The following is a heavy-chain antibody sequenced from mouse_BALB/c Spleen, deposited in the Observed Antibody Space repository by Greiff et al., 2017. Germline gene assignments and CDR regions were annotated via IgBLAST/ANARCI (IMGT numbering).Heavy chain of an antibody. V-gene: IGHV1-9*01. CDR1: GYTFSSYW. CDR3: ARGGNYKDYAMDY. D-gene: IGHD2-1*01. J-gene: IGHJ4*01. CDR2: ILPGSGST. Sequence: QVQLQQSGAELMKPGASVKISCKATGYTFSSYWIEWVKQRPGHGLEWIGEILPGSGSTNYNEKFKGKATFTADTSSNTAYMQLSSLTSEDSAVYYCARGGNYKDYAMDYWGQGTSVTVSS.